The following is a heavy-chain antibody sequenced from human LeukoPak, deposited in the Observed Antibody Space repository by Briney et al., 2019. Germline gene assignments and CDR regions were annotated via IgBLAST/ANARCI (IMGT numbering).Heavy chain of an antibody. D-gene: IGHD1-26*01. J-gene: IGHJ4*02. CDR2: VNSDGSST. V-gene: IGHV3-74*01. Sequence: GGSLRLSCAASGYTFSEYWMYYVRQAPGKGLVWVSRVNSDGSSTSSADSVKGRFTISRDNAKNTLYLQMNSLRAEDTAVYYCARYSGSYQQFDYWGQGTLVTVSS. CDR1: GYTFSEYW. CDR3: ARYSGSYQQFDY.